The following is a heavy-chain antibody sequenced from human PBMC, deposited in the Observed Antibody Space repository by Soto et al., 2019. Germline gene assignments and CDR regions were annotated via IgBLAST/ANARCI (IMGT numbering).Heavy chain of an antibody. CDR3: ARDNGSYYGSGSYYNLEYYFDY. V-gene: IGHV1-2*04. Sequence: ASVKVSCKASGYTSTGYYMHWVRQAPGQGLEWMGWINPNSGGTNYAQKFQGWVTMTRDTSISTAYMELSRLRSDDTAVYYCARDNGSYYGSGSYYNLEYYFDYWGQGTLVTVS. D-gene: IGHD3-10*01. CDR2: INPNSGGT. CDR1: GYTSTGYY. J-gene: IGHJ4*02.